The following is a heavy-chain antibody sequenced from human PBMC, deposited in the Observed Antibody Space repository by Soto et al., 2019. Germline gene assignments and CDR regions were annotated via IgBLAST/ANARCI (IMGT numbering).Heavy chain of an antibody. CDR3: ARAPPSGYCFDY. CDR1: GDSVSSNSVA. CDR2: TFYRSKWSN. J-gene: IGHJ4*02. V-gene: IGHV6-1*01. D-gene: IGHD1-26*01. Sequence: PSQTLSLTCAISGDSVSSNSVAWNWIRQSPSRGLEWLGRTFYRSKWSNDYAVSVRGRMTINSDTSKNQFSLHLNPVTPEDTAVYYCARAPPSGYCFDYWGQGSPVTVSS.